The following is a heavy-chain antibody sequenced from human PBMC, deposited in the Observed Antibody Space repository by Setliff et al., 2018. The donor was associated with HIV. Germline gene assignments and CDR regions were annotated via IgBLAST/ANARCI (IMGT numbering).Heavy chain of an antibody. D-gene: IGHD6-25*01. CDR1: GDSISDYY. Sequence: SSETLSLTCTVSGDSISDYYWSWIRQPAGKGLEWIGRVYASGSTNYNPSLKSRVTMSVDTSNNQFSLKLSSVTAADTAVYYCAASSGWQRGDYWGQGILVTVSS. CDR3: AASSGWQRGDY. V-gene: IGHV4-4*07. J-gene: IGHJ4*02. CDR2: VYASGST.